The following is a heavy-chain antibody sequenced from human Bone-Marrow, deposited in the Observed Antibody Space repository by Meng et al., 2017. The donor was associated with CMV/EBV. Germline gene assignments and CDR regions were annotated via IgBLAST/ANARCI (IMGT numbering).Heavy chain of an antibody. V-gene: IGHV4-34*01. CDR2: INHSGST. D-gene: IGHD3-16*01. J-gene: IGHJ4*02. CDR1: GGSFSGYY. Sequence: SETLSLTCAVYGGSFSGYYWSWIRQPPGKGLEWIGEINHSGSTNHNPSLKSRLTISIDTSSNQFSLKLRSVTAADTAVYYCARDYEYVWGTLGYWGAGPLVTCYS. CDR3: ARDYEYVWGTLGY.